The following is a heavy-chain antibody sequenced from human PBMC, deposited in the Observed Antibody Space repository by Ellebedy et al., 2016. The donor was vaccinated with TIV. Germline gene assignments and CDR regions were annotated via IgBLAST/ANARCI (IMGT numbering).Heavy chain of an antibody. CDR1: GFTFSNYW. V-gene: IGHV3-7*01. CDR3: AAALIVGATGRNMDV. J-gene: IGHJ6*02. CDR2: INQDGSEK. D-gene: IGHD1-26*01. Sequence: PGGSLRLSCAASGFTFSNYWMNWVRQAPGKGLEWVANINQDGSEKYYVDSVKGRFTISRDNAKNSLYLQMNRLRAEDTAVYYCAAALIVGATGRNMDVWGQGTTVTVSS.